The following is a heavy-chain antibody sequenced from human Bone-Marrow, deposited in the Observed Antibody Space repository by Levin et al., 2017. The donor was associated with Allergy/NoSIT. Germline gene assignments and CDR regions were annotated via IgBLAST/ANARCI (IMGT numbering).Heavy chain of an antibody. CDR2: ITRSGDTT. D-gene: IGHD3/OR15-3a*01. Sequence: GGSLRLSCVASGSTFSGYSMSWVRQTPGKGLDWVSAITRSGDTTYYADSVKGRFTISRDNSKNILYLQMNSLRAEDSAVYYCAKMDGYFDYWGQGTLLTVSS. CDR1: GSTFSGYS. J-gene: IGHJ4*02. V-gene: IGHV3-23*01. CDR3: AKMDGYFDY.